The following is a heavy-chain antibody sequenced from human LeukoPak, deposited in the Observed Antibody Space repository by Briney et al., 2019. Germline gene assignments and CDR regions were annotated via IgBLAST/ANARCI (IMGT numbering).Heavy chain of an antibody. CDR2: IIASGANT. V-gene: IGHV3-23*01. Sequence: GGSLRLSCAASGFTFTSYGMSWVRQAPGKGLEWVSSIIASGANTYCADSVKGRFTISRDNSKNTLYLQMNSLRAEDTAVYYCAKLARNPSGHFEYWSQGTLVTVSS. CDR3: AKLARNPSGHFEY. CDR1: GFTFTSYG. J-gene: IGHJ4*02. D-gene: IGHD2-15*01.